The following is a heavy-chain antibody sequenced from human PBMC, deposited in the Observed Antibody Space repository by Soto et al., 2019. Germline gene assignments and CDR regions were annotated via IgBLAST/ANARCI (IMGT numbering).Heavy chain of an antibody. V-gene: IGHV4-34*01. Sequence: SETLSLTCTVSGGSTSSADYYWNWIRQPPGKGLEWIGEINHSGSTNYNPSLKSRVTMSVDTSKNQFSLKLSSVTAADTAVYYCARTSRFDCWGQGTLVTVSS. CDR3: ARTSRFDC. D-gene: IGHD6-6*01. J-gene: IGHJ4*02. CDR1: GGSTSSADYY. CDR2: INHSGST.